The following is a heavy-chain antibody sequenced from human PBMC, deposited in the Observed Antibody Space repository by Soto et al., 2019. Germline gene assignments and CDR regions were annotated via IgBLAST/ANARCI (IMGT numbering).Heavy chain of an antibody. CDR2: IDNRGST. CDR3: ARAVTGTYLDF. V-gene: IGHV4-30-2*01. Sequence: QLQLKESGSGLLKPSQTLSLTCAVSGGSISSGGYSWRWIRQPPGKGLEWFGYIDNRGSTYYHPSLKSRVTMALDRSKNQFSLSLSSVTDADTAVYYCARAVTGTYLDFWGQGPLVTVSS. D-gene: IGHD1-1*01. J-gene: IGHJ4*02. CDR1: GGSISSGGYS.